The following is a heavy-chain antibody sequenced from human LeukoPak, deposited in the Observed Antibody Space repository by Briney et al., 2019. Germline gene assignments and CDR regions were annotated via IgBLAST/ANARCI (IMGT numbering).Heavy chain of an antibody. CDR2: IQYDGSKK. D-gene: IGHD3-10*01. Sequence: TGGSLGLSCVASGFTFSSNGMHWVRQAPGKGLEWVTFIQYDGSKKYYADSVKGRFTISRDNSKNTLCLEMNSLRAEDTAVYYCAKDIGSYYDYWGQGILVTVSS. V-gene: IGHV3-30*02. J-gene: IGHJ4*02. CDR1: GFTFSSNG. CDR3: AKDIGSYYDY.